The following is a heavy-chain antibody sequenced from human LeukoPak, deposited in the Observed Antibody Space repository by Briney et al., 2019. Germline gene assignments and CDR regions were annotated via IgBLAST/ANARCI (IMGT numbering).Heavy chain of an antibody. CDR1: GGSISSSSSYY. D-gene: IGHD2-15*01. CDR2: INYSGST. Sequence: SETLSLTCTVSGGSISSSSSYYWGWIRQPPGKGLEWIGSINYSGSTFYNPSLKSRVTISVDTSKNQFSLKLSSVTAADTAVYYCARRRYCSGGSCYGIDLWGRGTLVTVSS. CDR3: ARRRYCSGGSCYGIDL. J-gene: IGHJ2*01. V-gene: IGHV4-39*01.